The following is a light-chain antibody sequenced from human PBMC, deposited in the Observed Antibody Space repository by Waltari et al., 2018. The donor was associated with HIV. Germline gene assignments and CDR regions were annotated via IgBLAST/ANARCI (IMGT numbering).Light chain of an antibody. Sequence: QSALTQPRSLSGSPGQSITISCSGTISDVGAYNYVSWYQQHPGKAPKLIVFDVNELPSGVPDRFSGSKSGNTASLTIAGLQAEDEADYYCSSYAGSSIYVIFGGGTKLTVL. CDR3: SSYAGSSIYVI. V-gene: IGLV2-11*01. CDR2: DVN. J-gene: IGLJ2*01. CDR1: ISDVGAYNY.